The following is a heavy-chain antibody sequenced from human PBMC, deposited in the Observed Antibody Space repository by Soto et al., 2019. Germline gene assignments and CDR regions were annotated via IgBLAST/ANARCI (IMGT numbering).Heavy chain of an antibody. CDR2: INPNSGGT. V-gene: IGHV1-2*02. CDR1: GYTFTGYY. Sequence: ASVKVSCKASGYTFTGYYMHWVRQAPGQGLEWMGWINPNSGGTNYAQKFQGRVTMTRDTSISTAYMELSRLRSDDTAVYYCARELIAVAGNYYYYYGMDVWGQGTTVTV. J-gene: IGHJ6*02. D-gene: IGHD6-19*01. CDR3: ARELIAVAGNYYYYYGMDV.